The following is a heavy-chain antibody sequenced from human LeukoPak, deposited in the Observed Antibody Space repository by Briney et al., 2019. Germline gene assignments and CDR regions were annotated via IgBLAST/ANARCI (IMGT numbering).Heavy chain of an antibody. CDR1: GGSISSYY. CDR2: IYYSGST. V-gene: IGHV4-59*01. J-gene: IGHJ4*02. D-gene: IGHD6-19*01. Sequence: PSETLSLXCTVSGGSISSYYWSWIRQPPGKGLEWIGYIYYSGSTNYNPSLKSRVTISVDTSKNQFSLKLSSVPAADTAVYYCARGGYSSGWPPGPQDYWGQGTLVTVSS. CDR3: ARGGYSSGWPPGPQDY.